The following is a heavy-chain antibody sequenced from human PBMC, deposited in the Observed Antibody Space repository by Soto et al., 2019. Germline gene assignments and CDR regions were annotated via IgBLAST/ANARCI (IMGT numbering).Heavy chain of an antibody. J-gene: IGHJ2*01. CDR3: ARAVTSWYFDL. CDR2: IYYNGNT. CDR1: GASISSGGYY. V-gene: IGHV4-31*03. D-gene: IGHD2-2*01. Sequence: QVQLQESGPGLVKPSQTLSLTCTVSGASISSGGYYWSCIRQHPGKGLEWIGYIYYNGNTYYNPSLKSRVTISVDTSRTRFSLKLSSVTAADTAVFYCARAVTSWYFDLWGRGTLVTVSS.